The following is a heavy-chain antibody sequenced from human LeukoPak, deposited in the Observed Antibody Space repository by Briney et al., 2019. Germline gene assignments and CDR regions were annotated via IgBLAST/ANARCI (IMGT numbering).Heavy chain of an antibody. Sequence: GASVKVSCKASGYTFTSYDINWVRQATGQGLEWMGWMNPNSGNTGYAQKFQGRVTITADKSTSTAYMELSSLRSEDTAVYYCARVQRGTYHLTFDYWGQGTLVTVSS. J-gene: IGHJ4*02. CDR3: ARVQRGTYHLTFDY. CDR1: GYTFTSYD. CDR2: MNPNSGNT. V-gene: IGHV1-8*01. D-gene: IGHD2-2*01.